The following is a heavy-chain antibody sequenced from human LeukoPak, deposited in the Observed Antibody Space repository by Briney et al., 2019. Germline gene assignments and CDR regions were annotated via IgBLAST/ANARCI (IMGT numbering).Heavy chain of an antibody. Sequence: SETLSLTCAVYGGSFSGYYWSWIRQPPGKGLEWIGEINHSGSTNYNPSLKSRVTISVDTSKNQFSLKLSSVTAADTAVYYCARGFGELRKYYYGMDVWGQGTTVTVSS. CDR1: GGSFSGYY. J-gene: IGHJ6*02. CDR2: INHSGST. CDR3: ARGFGELRKYYYGMDV. V-gene: IGHV4-34*01. D-gene: IGHD3-10*01.